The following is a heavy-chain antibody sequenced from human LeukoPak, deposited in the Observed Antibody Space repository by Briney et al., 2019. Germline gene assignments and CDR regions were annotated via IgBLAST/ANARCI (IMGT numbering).Heavy chain of an antibody. V-gene: IGHV4-34*01. J-gene: IGHJ5*02. Sequence: SETLSLTCAVYGGSFSGYYWSWIRQPPGKGLEWIGEINHSGSTNYNPSLKSRVTISVDTSKNQFSLKLSSVTAADTAVYYCARGWLRFYNWFDPWGQGTLVTVSS. D-gene: IGHD5-12*01. CDR3: ARGWLRFYNWFDP. CDR2: INHSGST. CDR1: GGSFSGYY.